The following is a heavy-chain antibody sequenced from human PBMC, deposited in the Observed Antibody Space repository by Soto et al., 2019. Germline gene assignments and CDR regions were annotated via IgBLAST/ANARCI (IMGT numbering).Heavy chain of an antibody. V-gene: IGHV4-39*01. CDR3: ASQGYCSGGSCYDFDY. D-gene: IGHD2-15*01. CDR1: GGSISSSSYY. Sequence: PSETLSLTCTVSGGSISSSSYYWGWIRQPPGKGLEWIGSIYYSGSTYYNPSLKSRVTISVDTSKNQFSLKLSSVTAADTAVYYCASQGYCSGGSCYDFDYWGQGTLVTVSS. J-gene: IGHJ4*02. CDR2: IYYSGST.